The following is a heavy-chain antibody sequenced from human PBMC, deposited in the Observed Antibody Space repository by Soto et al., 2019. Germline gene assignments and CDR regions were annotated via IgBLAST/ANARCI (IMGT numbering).Heavy chain of an antibody. J-gene: IGHJ4*02. V-gene: IGHV3-64*01. D-gene: IGHD2-15*01. Sequence: QSGGSLRLSCAASGFTFSSYAMHWVRQAPGKGMEYVSGISSNGGGTYYASSVKGRFTISRDNSKNTLFLQMGSLRAEDMAVYYCARESIMYSGGSCYFDYWGQGTRVTVSS. CDR1: GFTFSSYA. CDR2: ISSNGGGT. CDR3: ARESIMYSGGSCYFDY.